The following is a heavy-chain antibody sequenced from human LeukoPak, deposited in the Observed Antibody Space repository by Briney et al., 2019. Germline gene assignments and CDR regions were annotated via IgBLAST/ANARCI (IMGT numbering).Heavy chain of an antibody. CDR1: GFTFSNYW. V-gene: IGHV3-74*01. D-gene: IGHD4-11*01. CDR3: ARDRTGQQLISRKEYYYMDA. CDR2: INSDGINT. J-gene: IGHJ6*03. Sequence: GGSLRLSCAASGFTFSNYWMHWVRQAPGKGLVWVSRINSDGINTSYADSVKGRFTISRDNAKNTLNLQMNSLRAEDTAVYYCARDRTGQQLISRKEYYYMDAWGKGTTVTISS.